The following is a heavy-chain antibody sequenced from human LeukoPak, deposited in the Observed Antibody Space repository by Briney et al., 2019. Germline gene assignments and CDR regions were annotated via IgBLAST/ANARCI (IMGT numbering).Heavy chain of an antibody. J-gene: IGHJ3*02. CDR3: AKQRAYRGEWAFDI. D-gene: IGHD3-10*01. CDR2: IYYSGST. V-gene: IGHV4-39*01. Sequence: SETLSLTCTVSGGSVSSSSYYWGWIRQPPGKGLEWIGSIYYSGSTYYNPSLKSRVTISVDTSKNQFSLKLSSVTAADTAVYYCAKQRAYRGEWAFDIWGQGTRVIVS. CDR1: GGSVSSSSYY.